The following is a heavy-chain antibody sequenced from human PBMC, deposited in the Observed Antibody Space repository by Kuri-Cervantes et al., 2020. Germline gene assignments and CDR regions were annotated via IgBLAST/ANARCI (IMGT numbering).Heavy chain of an antibody. CDR1: GFTISSYG. J-gene: IGHJ3*02. V-gene: IGHV3-30*03. CDR3: ARDARYCSGGSCYSEWEAFDI. Sequence: GGSLRLSCAASGFTISSYGMHWVRQAPGKGLEWVAVISYDGSNKYYADSVRGRFTISRDNSKNTLYLQMNSLRAEDTAAYYCARDARYCSGGSCYSEWEAFDIWGQGTMVTVSS. CDR2: ISYDGSNK. D-gene: IGHD2-15*01.